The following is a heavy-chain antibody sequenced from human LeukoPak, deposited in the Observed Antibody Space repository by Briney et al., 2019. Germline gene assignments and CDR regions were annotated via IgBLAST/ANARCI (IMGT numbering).Heavy chain of an antibody. V-gene: IGHV3-53*01. CDR3: ARELDWAFDI. Sequence: GGSLRLSCAASGFTVSSNYMSWVRQAPGKGLEWVSVVYSGGSTYYADSVKGRFTISRDNSKNTLYLQMNSLRAEDTAVYYCARELDWAFDIWGQGTMVTVSS. D-gene: IGHD3-9*01. CDR1: GFTVSSNY. CDR2: VYSGGST. J-gene: IGHJ3*02.